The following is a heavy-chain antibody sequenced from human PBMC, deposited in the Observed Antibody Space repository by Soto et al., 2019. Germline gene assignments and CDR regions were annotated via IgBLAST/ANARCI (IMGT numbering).Heavy chain of an antibody. CDR1: GFTFSTYA. J-gene: IGHJ4*02. V-gene: IGHV3-23*01. CDR2: ISDSGNQT. D-gene: IGHD3-22*01. Sequence: EVRLLESGGGLVQPGGSLRLSCAASGFTFSTYAMSWVRQPPGKGLEWVSGISDSGNQTYYADSVKGRFTISRDNSKNTLYLQMSSLRAEDTAIYSCARHGYWDYLESWCQGTQVTVSS. CDR3: ARHGYWDYLES.